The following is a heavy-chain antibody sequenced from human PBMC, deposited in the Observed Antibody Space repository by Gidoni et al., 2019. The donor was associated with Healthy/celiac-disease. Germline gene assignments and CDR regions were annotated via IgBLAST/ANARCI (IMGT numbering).Heavy chain of an antibody. CDR3: ARQGGYSWSWFDP. V-gene: IGHV4-39*01. Sequence: QLQLQESGPGLVKPSATLSLTCTVSGGPIRSSSYSWGWIRQPPGKGLEWIGSIYYSGSTYYNPSLKSRVTISVDTSKNQFSLKLSSVTAADTAVYYCARQGGYSWSWFDPWGQGTLVTVSS. CDR1: GGPIRSSSYS. J-gene: IGHJ5*02. CDR2: IYYSGST. D-gene: IGHD1-26*01.